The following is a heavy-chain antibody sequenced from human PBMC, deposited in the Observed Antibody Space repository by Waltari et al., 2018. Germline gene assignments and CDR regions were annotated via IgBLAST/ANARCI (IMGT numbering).Heavy chain of an antibody. CDR2: MFPRDSDT. CDR3: ARGIAVGGVYWYFDL. CDR1: GYSFTSYW. D-gene: IGHD6-19*01. V-gene: IGHV5-51*01. Sequence: EVQLVQSGAEVKKPGESLKISCKGSGYSFTSYWIGWVRQVPGKGLEWMGIMFPRDSDTRYSPSLQGKVTISADKSISTAYLHWSSLKASDTAIYYCARGIAVGGVYWYFDLWGRGTLVTVSS. J-gene: IGHJ2*01.